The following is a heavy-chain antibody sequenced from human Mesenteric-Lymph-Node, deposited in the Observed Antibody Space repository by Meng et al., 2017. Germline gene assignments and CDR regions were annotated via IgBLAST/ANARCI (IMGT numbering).Heavy chain of an antibody. CDR3: ARVGWRQWSFDL. D-gene: IGHD5-18*01. CDR2: IYYSGST. J-gene: IGHJ2*01. CDR1: GGSISSGDYY. V-gene: IGHV4-30-4*01. Sequence: QVQLRVSGPGLVKPFKILSLTCTVSGGSISSGDYYLSWIRQPPGKGLEWIGCIYYSGSTYYNPSLKGRVTISVDTSKNQFSLNLSSVTAADTAVYYCARVGWRQWSFDLWGRGTLVTVSS.